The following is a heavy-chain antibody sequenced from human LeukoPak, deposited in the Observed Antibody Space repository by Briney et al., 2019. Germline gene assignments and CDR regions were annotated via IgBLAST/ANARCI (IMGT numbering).Heavy chain of an antibody. D-gene: IGHD2-2*01. CDR1: RFTFSSYG. V-gene: IGHV3-30*02. CDR3: AKDLPPAAIPPRPAFDI. J-gene: IGHJ3*02. Sequence: QPGGSLRLSCAASRFTFSSYGMHWVRQAPGKGLEWVAFIRYDGSNKYYADSVKGRFTISRDNSKNTLYLQMNSLRAEDTAVYYCAKDLPPAAIPPRPAFDIWGQGTMVTVSS. CDR2: IRYDGSNK.